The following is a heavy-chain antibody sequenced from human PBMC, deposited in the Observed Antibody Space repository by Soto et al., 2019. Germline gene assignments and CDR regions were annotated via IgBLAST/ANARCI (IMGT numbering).Heavy chain of an antibody. D-gene: IGHD1-26*01. V-gene: IGHV4-30-2*01. CDR1: GGSISSGGYS. Sequence: QLQLQESGSGLVKPSQTLSLTCAVSGGSISSGGYSWSWIRQPPGKGLEWIGYIYRSGSTYYNPSRXSXAXTXXDRSKNQCSLKLSSVTAADTAVYYCAAGGGLPRYYWGQGTLVTVSS. CDR3: AAGGGLPRYY. CDR2: IYRSGST. J-gene: IGHJ4*02.